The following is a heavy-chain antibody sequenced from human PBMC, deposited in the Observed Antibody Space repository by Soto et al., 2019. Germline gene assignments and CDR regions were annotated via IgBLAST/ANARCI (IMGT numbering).Heavy chain of an antibody. CDR3: ARQKAAAGTRWFDP. J-gene: IGHJ5*02. CDR2: IYYSGST. CDR1: GGSISSSSYY. Sequence: SETLSLTCTVSGGSISSSSYYWGWIRQPPGKGLEWIGSIYYSGSTYYNPSLKSRVTISVDTSKNQFSLKLSSVTAADTAVYYCARQKAAAGTRWFDPWGQGXLVTVYS. D-gene: IGHD6-13*01. V-gene: IGHV4-39*01.